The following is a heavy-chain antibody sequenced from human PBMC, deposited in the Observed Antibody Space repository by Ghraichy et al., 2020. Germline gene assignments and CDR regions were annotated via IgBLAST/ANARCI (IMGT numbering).Heavy chain of an antibody. V-gene: IGHV3-53*01. J-gene: IGHJ5*02. CDR3: ARSAFNWNYVGWFDP. Sequence: GGSLRLSCAASGFTVSSNYMSWVRQAPGKGLEWVSVIYSGGSTYYADSVKGRFTISRDNSKNTLYLQMNSLGAEDTAVYYCARSAFNWNYVGWFDPWGQGTLVTVSS. CDR1: GFTVSSNY. CDR2: IYSGGST. D-gene: IGHD1-7*01.